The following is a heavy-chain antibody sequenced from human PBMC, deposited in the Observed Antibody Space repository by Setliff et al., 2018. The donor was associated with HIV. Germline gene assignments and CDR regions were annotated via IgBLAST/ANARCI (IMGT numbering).Heavy chain of an antibody. CDR3: AKDISASALCYYGMDV. CDR2: ISSYTGKT. V-gene: IGHV1-18*01. J-gene: IGHJ6*02. Sequence: ASVKVSCKTSGYSFSSHGVSWVRQAHGQGFEWVGWISSYTGKTKYAQNVKGRVTLTTETSTSTAYMELRSRRPDATAVYYCAKDISASALCYYGMDVWGQGTTVTVSS. CDR1: GYSFSSHG. D-gene: IGHD6-13*01.